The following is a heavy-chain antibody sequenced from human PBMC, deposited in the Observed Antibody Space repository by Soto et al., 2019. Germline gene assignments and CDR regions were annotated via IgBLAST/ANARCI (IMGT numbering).Heavy chain of an antibody. V-gene: IGHV3-74*01. CDR2: INSDGSST. J-gene: IGHJ6*02. Sequence: VGSLRLSCAASGFTFSSYWMHWVRQSPGKGLVWVSRINSDGSSTSYADSVKGRFTISRDNAKNTLYLQMNSLRAEDTAVYYCAKNGIGTYYGMDVWGQGTTVTVSS. CDR3: AKNGIGTYYGMDV. CDR1: GFTFSSYW. D-gene: IGHD1-1*01.